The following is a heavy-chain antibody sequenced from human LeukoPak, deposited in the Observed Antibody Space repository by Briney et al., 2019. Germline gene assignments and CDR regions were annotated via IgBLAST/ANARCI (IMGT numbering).Heavy chain of an antibody. CDR2: INPNSGDK. D-gene: IGHD3-10*01. Sequence: ASVTVSFTASGYSFTVFYMHWVRQAPGQGREWVGGINPNSGDKKCEQKFQGRVTITRDWYIRNDYMELTRLRSGDTDGYYCARVMRFQRNFPSTGSELCYWGQGTLVTVSS. V-gene: IGHV1-2*02. CDR1: GYSFTVFY. CDR3: ARVMRFQRNFPSTGSELCY. J-gene: IGHJ4*02.